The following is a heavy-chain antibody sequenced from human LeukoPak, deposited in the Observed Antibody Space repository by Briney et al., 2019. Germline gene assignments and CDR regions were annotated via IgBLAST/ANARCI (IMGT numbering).Heavy chain of an antibody. J-gene: IGHJ5*02. CDR2: IYSSGST. V-gene: IGHV4-31*03. Sequence: TSETLSLTCTVSGGSISSGGYYWSWIRQHPGKGLEWIGYIYSSGSTYYNPSLKSRVTISVDTSKNQFSLKLSSVTAADTAVYYCARDKGWFGELSSWGQGTLVTVSS. CDR3: ARDKGWFGELSS. CDR1: GGSISSGGYY. D-gene: IGHD3-10*01.